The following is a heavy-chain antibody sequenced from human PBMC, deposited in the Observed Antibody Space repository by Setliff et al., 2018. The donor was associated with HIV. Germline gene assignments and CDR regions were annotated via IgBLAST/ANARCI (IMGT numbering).Heavy chain of an antibody. Sequence: PSETLSLTCTVSGGSITGHYWSWIRQPPGKGLEWIGYIHYSGSSDYNPSLKSRVSISVDTSENYFSLKLSYVTAADTAVYYCARQMPGVRGVIVASIDYWGQGTLVTVSS. CDR3: ARQMPGVRGVIVASIDY. V-gene: IGHV4-59*08. CDR1: GGSITGHY. CDR2: IHYSGSS. D-gene: IGHD3-10*01. J-gene: IGHJ4*02.